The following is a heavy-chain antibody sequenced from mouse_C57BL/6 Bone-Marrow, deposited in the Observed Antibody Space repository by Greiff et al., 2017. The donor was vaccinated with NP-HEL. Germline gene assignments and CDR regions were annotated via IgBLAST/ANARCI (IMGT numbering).Heavy chain of an antibody. D-gene: IGHD1-1*01. Sequence: QVPLQQPGTELVKPGASVKLSCKASGYTFTSYWMHWVKQRPGQGLEWIGNINPSNGGNNYNEKFKSKATLTVDKSSSTAYMQRSRLTSEDSAVYYCARFTTVVATDYWGQGTTLTVSS. V-gene: IGHV1-53*01. CDR2: INPSNGGN. J-gene: IGHJ2*01. CDR3: ARFTTVVATDY. CDR1: GYTFTSYW.